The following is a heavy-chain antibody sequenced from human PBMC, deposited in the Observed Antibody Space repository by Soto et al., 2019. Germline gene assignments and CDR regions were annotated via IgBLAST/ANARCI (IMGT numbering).Heavy chain of an antibody. CDR1: GGSISSSSYY. CDR2: IYYSGST. D-gene: IGHD3-3*01. J-gene: IGHJ4*02. CDR3: SRLGGYDFWSGSYFDY. V-gene: IGHV4-39*01. Sequence: KTSETLSLTCTVSGGSISSSSYYWGWIRQPPGKGLEWIGSIYYSGSTYYNPSLKSRVTISVDTSKNQFSLKLSSVTAADTAVYYCSRLGGYDFWSGSYFDYWGQGTLVTVSS.